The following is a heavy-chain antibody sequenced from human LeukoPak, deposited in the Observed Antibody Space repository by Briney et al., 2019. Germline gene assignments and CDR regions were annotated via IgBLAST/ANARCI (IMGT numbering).Heavy chain of an antibody. CDR3: ARTSGYDPYAFDI. CDR2: IIPIFGTA. CDR1: GGIFSSYA. J-gene: IGHJ3*02. V-gene: IGHV1-69*13. D-gene: IGHD5-12*01. Sequence: GASVKVSCKASGGIFSSYAISWVRQAPGQGLEWMGGIIPIFGTANYAQKFQGRVMITADESTSTAYMELSSLRSEDTAVYYCARTSGYDPYAFDIWGQGTMVTVSS.